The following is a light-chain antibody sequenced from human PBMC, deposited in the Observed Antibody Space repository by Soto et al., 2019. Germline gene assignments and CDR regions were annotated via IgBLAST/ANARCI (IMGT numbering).Light chain of an antibody. CDR1: QSVSSY. V-gene: IGKV3-11*01. CDR2: DAS. CDR3: QQRSNWPPT. J-gene: IGKJ3*01. Sequence: EIVLTQSPATLSLSPGERATLSCRASQSVSSYLAWYQQKPGQAPRLLIYDASNRATGIPARFSGSGSGTDFTLTISSLEPEYFAVDYCQQRSNWPPTFGPGTKVDI.